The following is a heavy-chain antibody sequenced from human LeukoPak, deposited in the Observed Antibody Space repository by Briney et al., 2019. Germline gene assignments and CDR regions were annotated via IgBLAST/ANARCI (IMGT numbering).Heavy chain of an antibody. J-gene: IGHJ4*02. Sequence: GGSLRLSCAASGFTFSSYGMHWVRQAPGKGLEWVAVISYDGSNKYYADSVKGRFTISRDNSKNTLYLQMNSLRAEDTPVYYCAKAASSWLDYWGQGTLVTASS. CDR3: AKAASSWLDY. CDR1: GFTFSSYG. CDR2: ISYDGSNK. V-gene: IGHV3-30*18. D-gene: IGHD6-13*01.